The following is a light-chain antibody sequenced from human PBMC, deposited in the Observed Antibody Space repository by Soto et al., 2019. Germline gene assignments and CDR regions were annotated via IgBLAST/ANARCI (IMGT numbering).Light chain of an antibody. J-gene: IGKJ4*01. CDR1: QSITSL. Sequence: DIQITQSPSTLSASVGDRVTITCRASQSITSLLAWYQQKPGKAPNLLIYDASSLQSGVPSRFSGSGSGTEFTLTISSLQPDDSATYYCQQYNSHDDIAFGRGTKVEIK. V-gene: IGKV1-5*01. CDR3: QQYNSHDDIA. CDR2: DAS.